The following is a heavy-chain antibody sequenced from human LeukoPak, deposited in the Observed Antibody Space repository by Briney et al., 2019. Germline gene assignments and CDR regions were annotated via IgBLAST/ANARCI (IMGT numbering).Heavy chain of an antibody. CDR2: IYYSGST. CDR1: GGSISSYY. D-gene: IGHD3-9*01. V-gene: IGHV4-59*01. J-gene: IGHJ4*02. Sequence: SETLSLTCTVSGGSISSYYWSWIRQPPGKGLEWIGYIYYSGSTNYNPSLKSRVTISVDTSKNQFSLKLSSVTAADTAVYYCARDLYYDILTGFDYWGQGTLVTVSS. CDR3: ARDLYYDILTGFDY.